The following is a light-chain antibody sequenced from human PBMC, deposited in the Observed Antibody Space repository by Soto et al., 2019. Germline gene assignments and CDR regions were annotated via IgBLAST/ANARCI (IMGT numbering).Light chain of an antibody. Sequence: DIVMTQSPDSLAVSLGERATINCKSSQSVLYSSNNKNSLAWYQQKPGQTPRLLGYWASTREAGVPDRSSDRGSGTDFTLTISSLQAEDAAVDYCHQYHSDPQTFGQGTKVEIK. CDR1: QSVLYSSNNKNS. V-gene: IGKV4-1*01. CDR3: HQYHSDPQT. J-gene: IGKJ1*01. CDR2: WAS.